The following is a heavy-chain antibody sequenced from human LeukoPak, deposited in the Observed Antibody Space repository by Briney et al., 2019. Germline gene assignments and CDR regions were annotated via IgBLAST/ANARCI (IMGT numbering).Heavy chain of an antibody. CDR1: GFTFSNYW. Sequence: GGSLRLSCAASGFTFSNYWMHWVRQAPGKGLVWVSRINSDGINTSYADSVKGRFTISRDNAKNTLNLQMNSLRAEDTAVYYCAREKRSSSWYRTGSNMDVWGKGTTVTVSS. CDR2: INSDGINT. J-gene: IGHJ6*03. D-gene: IGHD6-13*01. V-gene: IGHV3-74*01. CDR3: AREKRSSSWYRTGSNMDV.